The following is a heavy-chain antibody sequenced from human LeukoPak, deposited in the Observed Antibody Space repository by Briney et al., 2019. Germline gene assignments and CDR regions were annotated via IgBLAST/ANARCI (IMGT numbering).Heavy chain of an antibody. J-gene: IGHJ4*02. CDR3: ARAFPVGSGYFSAFDY. Sequence: SETLSLTCAVYGGSFSGYYWSWIRQPPGKGLEWIGEINHSGSTNYNPSLKSRVTISVDTSKNQFSLKLSSVTAADTAVYYCARAFPVGSGYFSAFDYWGQGTLVTVSS. CDR1: GGSFSGYY. CDR2: INHSGST. D-gene: IGHD3-22*01. V-gene: IGHV4-34*01.